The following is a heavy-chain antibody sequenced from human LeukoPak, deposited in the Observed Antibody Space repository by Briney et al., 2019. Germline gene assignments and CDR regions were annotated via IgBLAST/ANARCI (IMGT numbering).Heavy chain of an antibody. CDR3: ARGRSWRYGSGSYYIAYFDY. Sequence: SETLSLTCAVYGGSFSGYYWSWIRQPPGKGLEWIGEINHSGSTNYNPSLKSRVTISVDTSKNQFSLKLSSVTAADTAVYYCARGRSWRYGSGSYYIAYFDYWGQGTLVTVSS. CDR1: GGSFSGYY. CDR2: INHSGST. D-gene: IGHD3-10*01. J-gene: IGHJ4*02. V-gene: IGHV4-34*01.